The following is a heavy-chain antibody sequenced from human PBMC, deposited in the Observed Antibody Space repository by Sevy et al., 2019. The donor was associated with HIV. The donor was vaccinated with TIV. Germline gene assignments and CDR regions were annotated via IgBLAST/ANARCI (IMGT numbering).Heavy chain of an antibody. Sequence: ASVKVSCKASGYTFTSYDINWVRQATGQGLEWMGWMNPNSSNTGYAQKFQGRVTMTRNTSISTAYMELSSLRSEDTAVYYCARVTMYYDFWSGYYTIHYGMDVWGQGTTVTVSS. D-gene: IGHD3-3*01. J-gene: IGHJ6*02. CDR1: GYTFTSYD. V-gene: IGHV1-8*01. CDR3: ARVTMYYDFWSGYYTIHYGMDV. CDR2: MNPNSSNT.